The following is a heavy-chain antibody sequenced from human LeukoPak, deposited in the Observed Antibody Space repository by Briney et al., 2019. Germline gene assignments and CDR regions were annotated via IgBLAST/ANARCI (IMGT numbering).Heavy chain of an antibody. V-gene: IGHV3-64*01. CDR3: ARVGDNSGSGYSH. Sequence: GGSLRLSCAASGFTFSSYAMSWVRQAPGKGLGHVSAISSNGRRTYYANSVKGRFTISRDISKNTLYLQMGSLRADDMAIYYCARVGDNSGSGYSHWGQGTLVTVSS. CDR2: ISSNGRRT. D-gene: IGHD3-22*01. CDR1: GFTFSSYA. J-gene: IGHJ4*02.